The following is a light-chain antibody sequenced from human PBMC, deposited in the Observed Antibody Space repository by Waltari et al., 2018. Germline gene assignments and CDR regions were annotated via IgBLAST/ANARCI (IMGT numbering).Light chain of an antibody. Sequence: DIQMTQSPSTLSASVGDRVTITCRASQSVSSWLAWYQQKPGKAPKLLIYKASTLESGVPSRFSGSGSGTEFTLTISSLQPDDFAAYYCQQYETYFWTFGQGTKGEIK. CDR1: QSVSSW. V-gene: IGKV1-5*03. J-gene: IGKJ1*01. CDR2: KAS. CDR3: QQYETYFWT.